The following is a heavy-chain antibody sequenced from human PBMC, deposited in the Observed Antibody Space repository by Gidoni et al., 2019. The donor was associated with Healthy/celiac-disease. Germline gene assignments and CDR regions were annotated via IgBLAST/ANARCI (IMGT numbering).Heavy chain of an antibody. CDR3: ARTSTVTTGGWFDP. CDR2: IIPILGIA. D-gene: IGHD4-4*01. Sequence: QVQLVQSGAEVKKPGSSVKVSCKASGGPFSSYAISWVRQAPGQGLEWMGRIIPILGIANYAQKFQGRVTITADKSTSTAYMELSSLRSEDTAVYYCARTSTVTTGGWFDPWGQGTLVTVSS. J-gene: IGHJ5*02. CDR1: GGPFSSYA. V-gene: IGHV1-69*04.